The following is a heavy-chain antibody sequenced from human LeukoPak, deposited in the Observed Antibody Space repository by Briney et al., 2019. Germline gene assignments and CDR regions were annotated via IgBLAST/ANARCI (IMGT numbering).Heavy chain of an antibody. CDR1: GFTFSSYA. D-gene: IGHD6-19*01. Sequence: PGGSLRLSCAASGFTFSSYAMSWVRQAPGKGLEWVSAISGSGGSTYYADSVKGWFTISRDNSKNTLYLQMNSLRAEDTAVYYYAKDLGGQWLPYFDYWGQGTLVTVSS. CDR3: AKDLGGQWLPYFDY. J-gene: IGHJ4*02. CDR2: ISGSGGST. V-gene: IGHV3-23*01.